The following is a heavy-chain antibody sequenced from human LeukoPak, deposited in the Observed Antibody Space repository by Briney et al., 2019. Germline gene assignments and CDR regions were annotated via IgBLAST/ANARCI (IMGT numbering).Heavy chain of an antibody. CDR3: ARDSGWPDY. V-gene: IGHV1-69*04. J-gene: IGHJ4*02. CDR1: GGTFSSSA. Sequence: ASVKVSCKASGGTFSSSAISWVRQTPGQGLEWMGRIIPILGIANYAQKFQGRVTITAGKSTSTAYMELSSLRSEDTAVYYCARDSGWPDYWGQGTLVTVSS. CDR2: IIPILGIA. D-gene: IGHD2-15*01.